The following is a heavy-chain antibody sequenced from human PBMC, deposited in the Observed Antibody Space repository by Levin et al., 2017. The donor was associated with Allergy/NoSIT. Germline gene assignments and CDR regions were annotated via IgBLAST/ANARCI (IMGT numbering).Heavy chain of an antibody. V-gene: IGHV3-49*04. CDR1: GFTFDNFG. Sequence: GGSLRLSCTVSGFTFDNFGLTWVRQAPGKGLEWVGLIRSKAYGGTTEYAASVKGRFTISRDDSKTIAYLQMNSLKTEDTAVYYCTRIYCSSTSCYAVFFEHWGQGTLVTVSS. CDR2: IRSKAYGGTT. CDR3: TRIYCSSTSCYAVFFEH. J-gene: IGHJ1*01. D-gene: IGHD2-2*01.